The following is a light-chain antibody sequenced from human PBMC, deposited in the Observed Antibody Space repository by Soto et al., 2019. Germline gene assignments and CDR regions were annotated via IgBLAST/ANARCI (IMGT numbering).Light chain of an antibody. CDR2: GAS. CDR3: RKFHTWPLS. CDR1: ESIATN. Sequence: ERVMTQSPATLSVSPGERATLSCRASESIATNLAWYQQKPGQAPRLLIDGASTRAAGIPARFSGGGSGTEFTLTISSLQSEDFALYYCRKFHTWPLSFGGGTKVDIK. V-gene: IGKV3-15*01. J-gene: IGKJ4*01.